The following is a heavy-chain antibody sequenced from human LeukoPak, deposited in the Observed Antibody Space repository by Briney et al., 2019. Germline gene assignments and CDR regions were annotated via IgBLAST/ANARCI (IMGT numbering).Heavy chain of an antibody. Sequence: SMTVSCTASGGTFSSYAISWVRQAPGQGLEWMGGIIPIFGTANYAQKFQGRVTITADESTSTAYMELSSLRSEDTAVYYCARLGFGYCSSTSCYYYYGMDVWGQGTTVTVSS. V-gene: IGHV1-69*13. CDR3: ARLGFGYCSSTSCYYYYGMDV. CDR2: IIPIFGTA. J-gene: IGHJ6*02. CDR1: GGTFSSYA. D-gene: IGHD2-2*03.